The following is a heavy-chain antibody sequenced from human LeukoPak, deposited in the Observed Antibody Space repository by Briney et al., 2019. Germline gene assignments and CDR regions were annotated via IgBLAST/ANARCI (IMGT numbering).Heavy chain of an antibody. CDR1: GFTFSSYG. CDR3: ARKRDSGSYNWFDP. CDR2: IWYDGSNK. D-gene: IGHD1-26*01. Sequence: GGSLRLSCAASGFTFSSYGMHWVRQAPGKGLEWVAVIWYDGSNKYYADSVKGRFTISRDNSKNTLYLQMNSPRAEDTAVYYCARKRDSGSYNWFDPWGQGTLVTVSS. V-gene: IGHV3-33*01. J-gene: IGHJ5*02.